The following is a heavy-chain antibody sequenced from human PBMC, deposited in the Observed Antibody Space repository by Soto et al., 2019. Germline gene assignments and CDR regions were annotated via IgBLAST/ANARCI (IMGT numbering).Heavy chain of an antibody. Sequence: SETLSLTCTVSGGSISSYYWSRIRQPPGKGLEWIGYIYYSGSTNYNPSLKSRVTISVDTSKNQFSLKLSSVTAADTAVYYCARAVRYGSGSYYTSYYYYGMDVWGQGTTVTVSS. CDR2: IYYSGST. J-gene: IGHJ6*02. D-gene: IGHD3-10*01. V-gene: IGHV4-59*01. CDR3: ARAVRYGSGSYYTSYYYYGMDV. CDR1: GGSISSYY.